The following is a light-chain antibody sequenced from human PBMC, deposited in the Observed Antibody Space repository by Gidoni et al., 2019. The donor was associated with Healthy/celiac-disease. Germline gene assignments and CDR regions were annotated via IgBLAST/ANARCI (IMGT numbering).Light chain of an antibody. V-gene: IGLV2-23*02. Sequence: QSALTQPASVSWSPGQSITISCTGTSSDVGIYNLVSWYQQHPGKAPKLMIYEVSKRPSGFSNRFSGSKSGNTASLTISGLQAEDEADYYCCSYAGSSTWVFGGGTKLTVL. J-gene: IGLJ3*02. CDR2: EVS. CDR3: CSYAGSSTWV. CDR1: SSDVGIYNL.